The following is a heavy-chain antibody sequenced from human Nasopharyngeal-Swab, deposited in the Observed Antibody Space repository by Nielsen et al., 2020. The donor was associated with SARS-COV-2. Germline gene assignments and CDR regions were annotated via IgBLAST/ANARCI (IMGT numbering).Heavy chain of an antibody. Sequence: SETLSLTCTVSGASIRSYYWSWIRQPPGKGLEWIGYIFHSWSTNYNTSLKIRVTISVDTSKSQFSLKLSSVTAADTAVYYCAEVPYGGGDYYYYMDVWGKGTTVTVSS. J-gene: IGHJ6*03. CDR3: AEVPYGGGDYYYYMDV. D-gene: IGHD4-17*01. V-gene: IGHV4-59*01. CDR1: GASIRSYY. CDR2: IFHSWST.